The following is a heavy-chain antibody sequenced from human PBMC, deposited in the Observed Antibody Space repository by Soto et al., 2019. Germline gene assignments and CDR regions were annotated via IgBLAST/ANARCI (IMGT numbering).Heavy chain of an antibody. V-gene: IGHV3-23*01. J-gene: IGHJ6*02. Sequence: PGGSLRLSCAASGFTFSSYAMSWVRQAPGKGLEWVSAISGSGGSTYYADSVKGRFTISRDNSKNTLYLQMNSLRAEDTAVYYCAKDLGRDYYYYYGMDVWGQGNTVTVSS. CDR2: ISGSGGST. CDR3: AKDLGRDYYYYYGMDV. CDR1: GFTFSSYA.